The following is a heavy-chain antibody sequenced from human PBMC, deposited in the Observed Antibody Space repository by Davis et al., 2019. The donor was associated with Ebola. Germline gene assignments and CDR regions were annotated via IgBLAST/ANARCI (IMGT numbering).Heavy chain of an antibody. D-gene: IGHD2-15*01. CDR1: DGSISDSNYY. CDR3: ARLRVVRNYYYYGMDV. J-gene: IGHJ6*02. V-gene: IGHV4-39*07. Sequence: SETLSLTCSVSDGSISDSNYYWGWIRQSPGKGLEWIGEINHSGSTNYNPSLKSRVTISVDTSKNQFSLKLSSVTAADTAVYYCARLRVVRNYYYYGMDVWGQGTTVTVSS. CDR2: INHSGST.